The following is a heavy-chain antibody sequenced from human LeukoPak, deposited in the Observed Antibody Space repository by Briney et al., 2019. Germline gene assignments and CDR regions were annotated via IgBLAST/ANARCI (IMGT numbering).Heavy chain of an antibody. D-gene: IGHD6-13*01. J-gene: IGHJ4*02. CDR1: GYTFTGYY. V-gene: IGHV1-2*02. CDR3: ARGGGIAAAPPSGY. CDR2: INPNSGGT. Sequence: ASVKVSCKASGYTFTGYYMHWVPQAPEQGLEWMGWINPNSGGTNYAQKFQGRVTMTRDTSISTAYMELSRVRSDDTAVYYCARGGGIAAAPPSGYWGQGTLVTVSS.